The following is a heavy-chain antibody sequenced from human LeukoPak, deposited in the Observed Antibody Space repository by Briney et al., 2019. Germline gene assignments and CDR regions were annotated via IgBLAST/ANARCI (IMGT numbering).Heavy chain of an antibody. J-gene: IGHJ4*02. CDR1: GFVFSNYW. CDR3: ARGGISSWDY. V-gene: IGHV3-7*01. D-gene: IGHD6-6*01. Sequence: PGGSLRLSCAASGFVFSNYWMSWVRQAPGKGLEWVANIKPDGTEKYYVDSLKGRFTISRDNTKNSLYLQMSSLRVEDTAVYYCARGGISSWDYWGQGALVTVSS. CDR2: IKPDGTEK.